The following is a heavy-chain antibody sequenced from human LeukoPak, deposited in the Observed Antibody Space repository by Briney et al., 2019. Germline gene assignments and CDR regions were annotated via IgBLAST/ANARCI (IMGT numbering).Heavy chain of an antibody. CDR1: GFTFSNYW. V-gene: IGHV3-74*01. CDR2: INSDGSST. Sequence: GGSLRLSCAASGFTFSNYWMHWVRQAPGKGLVWVSRINSDGSSTSYADSVKDRFTISRDNAKNTLYLQMNSLRAEDTAVYYCAREYYYGSGSHEYYYGMDVWGKGTTVTVSS. D-gene: IGHD3-10*01. J-gene: IGHJ6*04. CDR3: AREYYYGSGSHEYYYGMDV.